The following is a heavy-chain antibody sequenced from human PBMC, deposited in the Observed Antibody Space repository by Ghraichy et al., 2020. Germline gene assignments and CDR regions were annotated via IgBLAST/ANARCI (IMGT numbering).Heavy chain of an antibody. Sequence: LSLTCADSGVAFSSYSVHWVRQVPGKGLEWMALISYDGNNTYYTDSVKGRFTISRDNSKNTVYLQMNNLRPDDTAVYYCARGTGSGSWAVDYWGQGTLVTVSS. CDR1: GVAFSSYS. CDR2: ISYDGNNT. J-gene: IGHJ4*02. V-gene: IGHV3-30-3*01. CDR3: ARGTGSGSWAVDY. D-gene: IGHD6-13*01.